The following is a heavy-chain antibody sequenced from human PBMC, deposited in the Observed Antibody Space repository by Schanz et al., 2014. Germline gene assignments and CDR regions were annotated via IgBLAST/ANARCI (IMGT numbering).Heavy chain of an antibody. CDR1: GASVSSGGDY. CDR2: ISYSGST. J-gene: IGHJ3*02. CDR3: ARDRGHGDLPGDI. V-gene: IGHV4-31*03. Sequence: QVQLQESGPGLLKPSQTLSLTCTVSGASVSSGGDYWRWIRQHPGKGLEGIGFISYSGSTYYNPSLKSRVTISVDTSKNQFSLNLSSATAADTAVYYCARDRGHGDLPGDIWGQGTMVTVSS. D-gene: IGHD4-17*01.